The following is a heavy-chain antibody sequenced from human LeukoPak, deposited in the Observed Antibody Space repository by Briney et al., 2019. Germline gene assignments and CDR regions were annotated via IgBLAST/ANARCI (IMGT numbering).Heavy chain of an antibody. CDR3: TKVKVTMVRGVIYYFDY. D-gene: IGHD3-10*01. Sequence: PGGSLRLSCAASGFTFTKYAMNWVRQAPGKGLEWVSDISGSDDRTYYADPVKGRFTISSDNSKNTLYLQMNSLRDEDTALYYCTKVKVTMVRGVIYYFDYWGQGTLVTVSS. CDR1: GFTFTKYA. V-gene: IGHV3-23*01. J-gene: IGHJ4*02. CDR2: ISGSDDRT.